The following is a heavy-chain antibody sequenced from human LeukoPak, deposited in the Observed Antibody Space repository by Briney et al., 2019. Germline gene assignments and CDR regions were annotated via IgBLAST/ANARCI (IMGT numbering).Heavy chain of an antibody. D-gene: IGHD6-19*01. CDR3: ARSDSSGWYSRNYMDV. CDR2: ISSSSSYI. V-gene: IGHV3-21*01. J-gene: IGHJ6*03. Sequence: GGSLRLSCAASGFTFSSYSMNWVRQAPGKGLEWVSSISSSSSYIYYADSVKGRFTISRDNAKNSLYLQMNSLRAEDTAVYYCARSDSSGWYSRNYMDVWGKGTTVTVSS. CDR1: GFTFSSYS.